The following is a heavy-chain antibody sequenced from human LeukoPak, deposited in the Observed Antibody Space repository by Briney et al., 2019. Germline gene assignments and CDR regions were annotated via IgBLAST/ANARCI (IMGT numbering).Heavy chain of an antibody. V-gene: IGHV3-15*01. CDR2: IKSKTDGGTT. J-gene: IGHJ4*02. D-gene: IGHD2-21*02. CDR3: TTEGGPYCGGDCYFFDY. Sequence: GGSLRLSCAASGFAFSNAWMSWVRQAPGKGLEWVGRIKSKTDGGTTDYAAPVKGRSTISRDDSKNTLYLQMNSLKTEDTAVYYCTTEGGPYCGGDCYFFDYWGQGTLVTVSS. CDR1: GFAFSNAW.